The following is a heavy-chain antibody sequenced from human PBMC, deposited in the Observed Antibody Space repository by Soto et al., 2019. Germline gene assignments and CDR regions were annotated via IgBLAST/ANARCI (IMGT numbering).Heavy chain of an antibody. Sequence: QVQLVQSGAEVKKPGSSVKVSCKASGGTFSSYTISWVRKAPGQGLEWMGRVIPILDIAHYAQKFQGRVTITADKSSGTAYMELSILRSQDTAVYYWATTLPTSYPGILDSWGQGTLVTVSS. D-gene: IGHD3-10*01. CDR2: VIPILDIA. J-gene: IGHJ4*02. CDR3: ATTLPTSYPGILDS. CDR1: GGTFSSYT. V-gene: IGHV1-69*02.